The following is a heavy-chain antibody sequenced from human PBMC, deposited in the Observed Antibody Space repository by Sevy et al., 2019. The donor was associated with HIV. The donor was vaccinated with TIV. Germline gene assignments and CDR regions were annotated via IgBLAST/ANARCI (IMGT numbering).Heavy chain of an antibody. D-gene: IGHD3-16*01. CDR1: GFIVRSNY. J-gene: IGHJ5*02. CDR3: ARGGGGVTVDH. CDR2: IYSSGGA. Sequence: GGSLRLSCAASGFIVRSNYMTWVRQAPGKGLEWVSVIYSSGGAYYADSVKGRFTISRDNSQNTLDLQMNSLRAEDTAGEYGARGGGGVTVDHWGQGTLVTVSS. V-gene: IGHV3-53*01.